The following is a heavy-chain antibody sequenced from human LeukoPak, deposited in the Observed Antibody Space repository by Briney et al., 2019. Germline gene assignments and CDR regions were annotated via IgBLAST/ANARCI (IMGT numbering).Heavy chain of an antibody. CDR1: GGSISSYY. J-gene: IGHJ4*02. D-gene: IGHD3-22*01. Sequence: SETLSLTRTVSGGSISSYYWSWIRQPPGKGLEWIGYIYYSGSTNYNPSLKSRVTISVDTSKNQFSLKLSSVTAADTAVYYCARHSPRDYYDSSGYFSNWGQGTLVTVSS. CDR2: IYYSGST. CDR3: ARHSPRDYYDSSGYFSN. V-gene: IGHV4-59*08.